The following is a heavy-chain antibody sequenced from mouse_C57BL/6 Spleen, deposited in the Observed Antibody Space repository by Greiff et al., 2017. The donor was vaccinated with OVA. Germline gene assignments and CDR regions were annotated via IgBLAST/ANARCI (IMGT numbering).Heavy chain of an antibody. CDR1: GYTFTDYY. J-gene: IGHJ4*01. D-gene: IGHD2-4*01. CDR2: INPNNGGT. Sequence: EVQLQQSGPELVKPGASVKISCKASGYTFTDYYMNWVKQSHGQSLEWIGDINPNNGGTSYNQKFKGKATLTVDKSSSTAYMELRSLTSEDSAVYYCARDYDYDDGDAMDYWGQGTSVTVSS. V-gene: IGHV1-26*01. CDR3: ARDYDYDDGDAMDY.